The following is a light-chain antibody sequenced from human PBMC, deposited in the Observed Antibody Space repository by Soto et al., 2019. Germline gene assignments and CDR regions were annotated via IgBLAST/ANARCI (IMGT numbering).Light chain of an antibody. CDR1: SSDVGGYKF. Sequence: QSVLTQPASVSGSPGQSITISCTGTSSDVGGYKFVSWYQQHPGKVPKLMIYDVNNRPSGVSNRFSGSKSGNTASLTISGLQAEDEADYYCSSYTSGSTRYVFGPGTKLTVL. CDR3: SSYTSGSTRYV. V-gene: IGLV2-14*01. J-gene: IGLJ1*01. CDR2: DVN.